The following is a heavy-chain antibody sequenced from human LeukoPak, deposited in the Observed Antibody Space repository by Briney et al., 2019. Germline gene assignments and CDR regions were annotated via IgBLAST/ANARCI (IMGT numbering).Heavy chain of an antibody. CDR3: ARGKSAAGRKRNWFDP. J-gene: IGHJ5*02. D-gene: IGHD6-13*01. CDR2: MNPNSGST. Sequence: ASVKVSCKASGYTFTSYDINWVRQATGQGLEWMGWMNPNSGSTGYAQKFQGRVTMTRNTSISTAYMELSSLRSEDTAVYYCARGKSAAGRKRNWFDPWGQGTLVTVSS. CDR1: GYTFTSYD. V-gene: IGHV1-8*01.